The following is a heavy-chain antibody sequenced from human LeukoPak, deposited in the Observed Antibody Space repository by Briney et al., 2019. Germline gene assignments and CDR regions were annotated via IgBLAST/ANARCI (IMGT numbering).Heavy chain of an antibody. J-gene: IGHJ4*02. CDR2: INPNSGGT. V-gene: IGHV1-2*02. D-gene: IGHD1-26*01. Sequence: ASVKVSCKASGYTFTGYYMHWARQAPGQGLEWMGWINPNSGGTNYAQKFQGRVTMTRDTSISTAYMELSRLRSDDTAVYYCARLKYSGSYVDLDYWGQGTLVTVSS. CDR1: GYTFTGYY. CDR3: ARLKYSGSYVDLDY.